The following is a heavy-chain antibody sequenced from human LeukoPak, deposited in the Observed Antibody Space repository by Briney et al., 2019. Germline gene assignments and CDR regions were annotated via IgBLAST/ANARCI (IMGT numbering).Heavy chain of an antibody. Sequence: GGSPRLSCIGSGFNFGDFAMIWVRQVPGRSPQFVSSITDTGKIVFYTDTVRGRATVSRGNSKGSLYLQLRDLRGDDKAVYYCENGQWWGPGTQVVVSS. CDR1: GFNFGDFA. J-gene: IGHJ4*02. V-gene: IGHV3-23*05. CDR2: ITDTGKIV. CDR3: ENGQW. D-gene: IGHD6-19*01.